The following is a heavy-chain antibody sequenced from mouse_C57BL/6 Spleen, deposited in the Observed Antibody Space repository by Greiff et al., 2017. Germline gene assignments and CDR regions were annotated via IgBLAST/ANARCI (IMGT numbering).Heavy chain of an antibody. Sequence: QVQLQQPGAELVMPGASVKLSCKASGYTFTSYWMHWVKQRPGQGLEWIGEIDPSDSYTNYNQKFKGKSTLPVGKSSSTSYMRLSSLTSEDSAVYYCTRLGDLWYAYWGQGTLVTVSA. J-gene: IGHJ3*01. V-gene: IGHV1-69*01. CDR3: TRLGDLWYAY. CDR2: IDPSDSYT. CDR1: GYTFTSYW.